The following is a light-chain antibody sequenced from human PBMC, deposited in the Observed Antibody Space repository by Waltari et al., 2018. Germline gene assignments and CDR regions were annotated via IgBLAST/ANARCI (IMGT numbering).Light chain of an antibody. Sequence: DIVMTQSPDSLAVSLGERATINCKSSQSILYRSSNRNALAWYRQKPGQPPKLLFFWAATRESGAPDRFSVSGSGTDFTLTISSLQAEDVAVYYCQQYYNAPLTFGGGTKVEIK. V-gene: IGKV4-1*01. CDR2: WAA. CDR1: QSILYRSSNRNA. J-gene: IGKJ4*01. CDR3: QQYYNAPLT.